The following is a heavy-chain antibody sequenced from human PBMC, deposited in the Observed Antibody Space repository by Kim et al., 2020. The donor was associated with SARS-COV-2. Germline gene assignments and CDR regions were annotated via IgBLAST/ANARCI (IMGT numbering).Heavy chain of an antibody. V-gene: IGHV3-33*01. CDR1: GFTFSPFA. CDR3: ARNYGSATMIGDV. Sequence: GGSLRLSCTASGFTFSPFAMHWVRQAPGKGLEWVAVIRSDESKRYYAESVKDRFTISRDNSKNTLYLQMNSLRAEDTAIYFCARNYGSATMIGDVWGLGTGVTGSS. J-gene: IGHJ3*01. CDR2: IRSDESKR. D-gene: IGHD3-10*01.